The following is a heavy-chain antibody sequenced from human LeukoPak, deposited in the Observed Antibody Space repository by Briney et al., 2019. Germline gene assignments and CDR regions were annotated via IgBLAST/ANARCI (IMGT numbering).Heavy chain of an antibody. D-gene: IGHD3-22*01. V-gene: IGHV4-59*08. CDR2: IYYSGST. CDR1: GDSISSYY. CDR3: ARLYYDSSRYPNWFDP. Sequence: SETLSLTCTVSGDSISSYYWSWIRQPPGKGLEWIGYIYYSGSTNHNPSLQSRVTISVDTSKNQFSLKLRSVTAADTAVYYCARLYYDSSRYPNWFDPWGQGTLVTVSS. J-gene: IGHJ5*02.